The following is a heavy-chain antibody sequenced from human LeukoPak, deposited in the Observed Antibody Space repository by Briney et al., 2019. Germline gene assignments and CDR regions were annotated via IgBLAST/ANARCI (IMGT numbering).Heavy chain of an antibody. Sequence: PGGSLRLSCAASGFTFDDYTMHWVRQAPGKGLEWVSLISWDGGSTYYADSVKGRFTISRDHSKNSLYLQMNSLRTEDTALYYCAKDKAAYYYYYGMDVWGQGTTVTVSS. CDR2: ISWDGGST. CDR1: GFTFDDYT. CDR3: AKDKAAYYYYYGMDV. D-gene: IGHD2-15*01. J-gene: IGHJ6*02. V-gene: IGHV3-43*01.